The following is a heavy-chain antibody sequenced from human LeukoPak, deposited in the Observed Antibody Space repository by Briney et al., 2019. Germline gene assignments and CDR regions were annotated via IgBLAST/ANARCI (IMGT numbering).Heavy chain of an antibody. CDR3: ARANCGGDCQHSMYYFDF. Sequence: GGSLRLSCAAPGFTFSSYAMHWVRQAPGKGLECVAIMSFDGTNKYYADSVKGRFTISRDNSKNTLHLQMNGLRAEDTAVYYCARANCGGDCQHSMYYFDFWGQGTLVTVSS. D-gene: IGHD2-21*02. J-gene: IGHJ4*02. CDR2: MSFDGTNK. CDR1: GFTFSSYA. V-gene: IGHV3-30*04.